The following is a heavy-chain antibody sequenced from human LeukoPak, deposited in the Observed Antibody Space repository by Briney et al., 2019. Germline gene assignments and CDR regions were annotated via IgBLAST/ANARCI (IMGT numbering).Heavy chain of an antibody. V-gene: IGHV1-69*02. CDR1: GGTFSTYS. CDR2: ISPILGVN. J-gene: IGHJ2*01. CDR3: AAVYDGAAGYFGL. Sequence: SVKVSCKASGGTFSTYSITWVRQAPGQGLEWMGRISPILGVNYYALKFQGRLTISADKSMITAYMDLTNVTSEDTAVYYCAAVYDGAAGYFGLWGRGTLITVYS. D-gene: IGHD3-22*01.